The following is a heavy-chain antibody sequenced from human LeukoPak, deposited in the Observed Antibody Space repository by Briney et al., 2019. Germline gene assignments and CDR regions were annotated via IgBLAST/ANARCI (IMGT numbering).Heavy chain of an antibody. V-gene: IGHV4-59*01. CDR1: GGSISSYY. Sequence: PSETLSLTCTVSGGSISSYYWSWIRQPPGKGLEWIGYIYYSGSTNYNPSLKSRVTISVDTSKNQFSLKLSSVTAADTAVYYCARVIITTFGVVNYYYYMDVWGKGTTVTVSS. J-gene: IGHJ6*03. CDR2: IYYSGST. D-gene: IGHD3-3*01. CDR3: ARVIITTFGVVNYYYYMDV.